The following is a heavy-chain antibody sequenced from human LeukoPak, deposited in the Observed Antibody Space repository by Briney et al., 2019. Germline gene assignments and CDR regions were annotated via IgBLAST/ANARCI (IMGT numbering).Heavy chain of an antibody. D-gene: IGHD3-10*01. V-gene: IGHV5-10-1*01. Sequence: GESLKISCKGSGYSFTSYWISWVRQMPWKGLEWMGRIDPSDSYTNYSPSFQGHVTISADKSISTAYLQWSSLKASDTAMYYCARQFTMVRGVKRAFDIWGQGTMVTVSS. CDR1: GYSFTSYW. CDR2: IDPSDSYT. CDR3: ARQFTMVRGVKRAFDI. J-gene: IGHJ3*02.